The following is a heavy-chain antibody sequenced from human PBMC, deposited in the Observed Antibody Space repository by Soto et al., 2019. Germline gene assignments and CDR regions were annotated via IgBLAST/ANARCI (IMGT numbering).Heavy chain of an antibody. Sequence: PGGSLRLSCAASGFTFSSYSMNWVRQAPGKGLEWVSSISSSSSYIYYADSVKGRFTISRDNAKNSLYLQMNSLRAEDTAVYYCARELYSSGWVPFAYWGQGTLVTVSS. CDR3: ARELYSSGWVPFAY. D-gene: IGHD6-19*01. V-gene: IGHV3-21*01. CDR2: ISSSSSYI. CDR1: GFTFSSYS. J-gene: IGHJ4*02.